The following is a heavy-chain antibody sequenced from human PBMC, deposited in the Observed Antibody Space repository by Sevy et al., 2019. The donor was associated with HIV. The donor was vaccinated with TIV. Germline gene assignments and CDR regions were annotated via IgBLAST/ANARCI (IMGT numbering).Heavy chain of an antibody. CDR2: ISYDGSNK. D-gene: IGHD6-13*01. V-gene: IGHV3-30-3*01. CDR1: GFTFSSYA. CDR3: ARDLGRWYHNDAFDI. J-gene: IGHJ3*02. Sequence: GGSLRLSCAASGFTFSSYAMHWVRQAPGKGLEWVAVISYDGSNKYYADSVKGRFTISRGNSKNTLYLQMNSLRAEDTAVYYCARDLGRWYHNDAFDIWGQGTMVTVSS.